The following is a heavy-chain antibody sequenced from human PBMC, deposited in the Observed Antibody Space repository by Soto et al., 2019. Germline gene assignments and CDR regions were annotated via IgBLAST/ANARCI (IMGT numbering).Heavy chain of an antibody. CDR2: INPNSGGT. J-gene: IGHJ4*02. Sequence: PSLKVSCKASGYTFTGYYMHWVRQAPGHGLEWMGWINPNSGGTNYAQKFQGRVTMTRDTSISTAYMELSRLRSDDTAVYYCARASTVDSSGYYYVPYYFDYWGQGTLVTVSS. V-gene: IGHV1-2*02. CDR3: ARASTVDSSGYYYVPYYFDY. CDR1: GYTFTGYY. D-gene: IGHD3-22*01.